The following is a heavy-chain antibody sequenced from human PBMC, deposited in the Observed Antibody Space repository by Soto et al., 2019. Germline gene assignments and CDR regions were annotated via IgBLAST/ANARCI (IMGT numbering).Heavy chain of an antibody. CDR3: ARQGAALRDYYYGMDV. CDR1: GYTFTRHG. V-gene: IGHV1-69*13. Sequence: SVKVSCKASGYTFTRHGISWVRQAPGQGLEWMGGIIPIFGTANYAQKFQGRVTITADESTSTAYMELSSLRSEDTAVYYCARQGAALRDYYYGMDVWGQGTTVTVS. D-gene: IGHD6-25*01. CDR2: IIPIFGTA. J-gene: IGHJ6*02.